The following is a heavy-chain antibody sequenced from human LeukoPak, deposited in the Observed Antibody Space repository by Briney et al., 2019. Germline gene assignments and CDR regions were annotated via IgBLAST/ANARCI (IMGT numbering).Heavy chain of an antibody. CDR2: IYYSGST. V-gene: IGHV4-39*01. CDR1: GGSISSSSYY. J-gene: IGHJ5*02. D-gene: IGHD3-22*01. Sequence: SETLSLTCTVSGGSISSSSYYWGWIRQPPGEGLEWIVSIYYSGSTYYNPSLKSRVTISVDTSKNQFSLKLSSVTAADTAVYYCARQYYYDSSGYYGWFDPWGQGTLVTVSS. CDR3: ARQYYYDSSGYYGWFDP.